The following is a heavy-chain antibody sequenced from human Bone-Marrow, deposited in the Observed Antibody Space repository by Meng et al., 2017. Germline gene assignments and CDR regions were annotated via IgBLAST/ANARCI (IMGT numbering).Heavy chain of an antibody. Sequence: GESLKISCAASEFSFSSYEMNWVRQAPGKGLEWVSYISCDSGTIFYADSVKGRFTISRDNAKNSLYLQMNSLRAEDTAVYYCARLQGVAGTSQHIDYWGQGTLVTVSS. CDR1: EFSFSSYE. V-gene: IGHV3-48*03. CDR2: ISCDSGTI. CDR3: ARLQGVAGTSQHIDY. D-gene: IGHD6-19*01. J-gene: IGHJ4*02.